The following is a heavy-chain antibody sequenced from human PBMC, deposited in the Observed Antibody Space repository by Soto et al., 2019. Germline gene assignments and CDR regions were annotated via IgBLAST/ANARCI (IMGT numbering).Heavy chain of an antibody. CDR2: IYYTDTA. J-gene: IGHJ5*02. D-gene: IGHD3-22*01. Sequence: SETLSLTYTVSGGSLSSYYWSWIRQPPGKGLEWIGYIYYTDTANYNPSLSSRVTISEDTSKNQFSLKLSSLTAADTALYYCARGYYDGRGNSLDPWGKGTLVTVST. CDR1: GGSLSSYY. V-gene: IGHV4-59*01. CDR3: ARGYYDGRGNSLDP.